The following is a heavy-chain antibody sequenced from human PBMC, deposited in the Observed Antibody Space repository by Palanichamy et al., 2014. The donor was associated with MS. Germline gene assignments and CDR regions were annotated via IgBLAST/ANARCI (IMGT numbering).Heavy chain of an antibody. CDR1: GGSFSGYY. CDR3: ARDSLTTTYYYHGMDV. V-gene: IGHV4-34*01. J-gene: IGHJ6*02. CDR2: VNHSGST. Sequence: QVQLQQWGAGLLKPSETLSLTCAVYGGSFSGYYWSWIRQSPGKGLEWIGEVNHSGSTNYNPSLKSRVTISVDTSKNQFSLKLNSVTAADTAVYYCARDSLTTTYYYHGMDVWGQGTTVTVSS. D-gene: IGHD4-17*01.